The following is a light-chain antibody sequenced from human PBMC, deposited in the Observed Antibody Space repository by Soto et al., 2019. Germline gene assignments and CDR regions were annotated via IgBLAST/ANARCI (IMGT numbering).Light chain of an antibody. V-gene: IGLV1-40*01. CDR1: SSNIAAEYG. CDR2: GVN. J-gene: IGLJ1*01. CDR3: QSYDDSLGGFYG. Sequence: QSVVTQPPSVSGAPGKRVTIYYTGISSNIAAEYGIRWYQHRPATAPKLLIYGVNSRPSGVPDRFSGSKSGSSASLGIAGLQAEDEADYYCQSYDDSLGGFYGFGTGTKVTVL.